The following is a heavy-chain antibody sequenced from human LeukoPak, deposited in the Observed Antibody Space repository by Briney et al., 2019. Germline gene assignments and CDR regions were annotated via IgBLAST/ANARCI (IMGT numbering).Heavy chain of an antibody. Sequence: GGSLRLSCAASGFTFSDYAMNWVRQAPGKGLEWVSAISGSGGSTYYADSVKGRFTISRDNSKNTLYLQMNSLRAEDTAVYYCARDHSSGWYQNWGQGTLVTVSS. CDR2: ISGSGGST. CDR1: GFTFSDYA. V-gene: IGHV3-23*01. D-gene: IGHD6-19*01. J-gene: IGHJ4*02. CDR3: ARDHSSGWYQN.